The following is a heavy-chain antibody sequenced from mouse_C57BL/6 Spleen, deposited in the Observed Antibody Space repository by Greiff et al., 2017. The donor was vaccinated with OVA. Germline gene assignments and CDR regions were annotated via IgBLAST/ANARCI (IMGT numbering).Heavy chain of an antibody. CDR1: GYAFSSSW. CDR3: AREGLGRGYYFDY. J-gene: IGHJ2*01. Sequence: QVQLKQSGPELVKPGASVKISCKASGYAFSSSWMNWVKQRPGKGLAWIGRISPGDGDTNSNGKFKGKATLTADKSSSTAYMQLSSLTSEDSAVYFCAREGLGRGYYFDYWGKGTTLTVSS. CDR2: ISPGDGDT. V-gene: IGHV1-82*01. D-gene: IGHD4-1*01.